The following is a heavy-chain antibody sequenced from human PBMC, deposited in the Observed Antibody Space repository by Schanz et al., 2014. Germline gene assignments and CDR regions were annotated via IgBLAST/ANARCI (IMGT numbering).Heavy chain of an antibody. V-gene: IGHV3-33*01. CDR2: IWYDGSNK. J-gene: IGHJ4*02. CDR1: GFTFSSYG. D-gene: IGHD6-19*01. Sequence: QVQLVESGGGVVQPGRSLRLSCAASGFTFSSYGMHWVRQAPGKGLEWVAVIWYDGSNKYYADSVKGRFTISRDNSKNTVYLQMNSLRPEDTAVYYCAASSGWHPSTDYWGQGTLVTVSS. CDR3: AASSGWHPSTDY.